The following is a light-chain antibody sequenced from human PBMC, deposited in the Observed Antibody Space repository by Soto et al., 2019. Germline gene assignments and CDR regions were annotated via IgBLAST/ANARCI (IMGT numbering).Light chain of an antibody. CDR1: QGIGHD. CDR3: LQDYNYPPT. J-gene: IGKJ1*01. CDR2: ATS. V-gene: IGKV1-6*01. Sequence: AIQMTQSPSSLSASVGDRVTITCRASQGIGHDLAWYQQKAGKAPELLIYATSTLQSGVPSRFSGSISGTDFTLPISSLQPEDFATYYCLQDYNYPPTFGPGTKVEIK.